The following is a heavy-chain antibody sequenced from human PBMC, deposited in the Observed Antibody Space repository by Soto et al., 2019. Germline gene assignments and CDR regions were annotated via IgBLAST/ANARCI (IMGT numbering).Heavy chain of an antibody. CDR2: IVVGSGNT. J-gene: IGHJ6*03. D-gene: IGHD2-8*01. V-gene: IGHV1-58*02. Sequence: SVKVSCKASGFTFTSSAMQWVRQARGQRLEWIGWIVVGSGNTNYAQKFQERGTITRDMSTSTAYMELSSLRSEDTAVYYCAASNGLGYYYYSYMDVWGKGTTVPVSS. CDR3: AASNGLGYYYYSYMDV. CDR1: GFTFTSSA.